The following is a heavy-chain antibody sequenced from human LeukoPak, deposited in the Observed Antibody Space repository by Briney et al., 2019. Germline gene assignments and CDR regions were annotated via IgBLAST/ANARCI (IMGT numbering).Heavy chain of an antibody. CDR2: IKQSGST. Sequence: AETLSLTCAVYGVSFSGYYWRWVRQPPGKGLEWMGEIKQSGSTNYHPALESRGPIPVDTSKNQFSLKPTSVTAADTAVYYFARGRSRLAPRFDYWGQATLVTLSS. J-gene: IGHJ4*02. V-gene: IGHV4-34*01. CDR3: ARGRSRLAPRFDY. CDR1: GVSFSGYY.